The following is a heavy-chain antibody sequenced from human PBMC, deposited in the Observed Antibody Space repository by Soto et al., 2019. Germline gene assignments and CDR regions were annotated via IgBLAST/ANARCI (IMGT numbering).Heavy chain of an antibody. CDR1: GDSVSSNSAA. V-gene: IGHV6-1*01. J-gene: IGHJ6*02. CDR2: TYYRSKWYN. D-gene: IGHD3-16*02. Sequence: SQTLSLTCAISGDSVSSNSAAWNWIRQSPSRGLEWLGRTYYRSKWYNDYAVSVKSRITISPDTSKNQFSLQLNSVTPEDTAVYYCARERTSFQLYRGPYGMDVWGQGTTVTVSS. CDR3: ARERTSFQLYRGPYGMDV.